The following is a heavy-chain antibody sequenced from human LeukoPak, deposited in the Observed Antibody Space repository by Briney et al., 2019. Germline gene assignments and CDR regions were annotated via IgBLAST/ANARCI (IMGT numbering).Heavy chain of an antibody. Sequence: SETLSLTCTVSGGSISSGGYYWSWLRQHPGKGLEWIGYIYYSGSTYYNPSLKSRVTISVDTSKNQFSLKLSSVTAADTAVYYCASGGAHYYDSSGSAGYFDYWGQGTLVTVSS. CDR2: IYYSGST. J-gene: IGHJ4*02. CDR3: ASGGAHYYDSSGSAGYFDY. D-gene: IGHD3-22*01. CDR1: GGSISSGGYY. V-gene: IGHV4-31*03.